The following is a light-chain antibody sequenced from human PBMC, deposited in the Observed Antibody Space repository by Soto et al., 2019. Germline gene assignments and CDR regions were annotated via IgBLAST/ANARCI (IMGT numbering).Light chain of an antibody. CDR1: SSDIGRYDY. V-gene: IGLV2-14*03. J-gene: IGLJ3*02. Sequence: QSALTQPASVSGSPGQSITISCTGTSSDIGRYDYVSWYQQFPGKAPRLMIYEVRNRLSGVSNRFSGSKSGNTASLTISGLQSEDEADYYCTSYTPTGALVFGSGTKLTVL. CDR2: EVR. CDR3: TSYTPTGALV.